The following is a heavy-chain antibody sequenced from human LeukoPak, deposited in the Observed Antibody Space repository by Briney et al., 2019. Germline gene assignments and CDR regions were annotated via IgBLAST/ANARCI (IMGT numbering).Heavy chain of an antibody. J-gene: IGHJ4*02. CDR1: GVTFSSYW. CDR2: REQDGSEK. D-gene: IGHD2-15*01. V-gene: IGHV3-7*01. CDR3: ARVTWYCSGGSCYAFDF. Sequence: GGSLRLSYVASGVTFSSYWMSWVRQAPGKGLEWVANREQDGSEKYYVDSLKGRFTISRDNAKDSLYLQMNNLRAEDTAVYYCARVTWYCSGGSCYAFDFWGQGTLVTVSS.